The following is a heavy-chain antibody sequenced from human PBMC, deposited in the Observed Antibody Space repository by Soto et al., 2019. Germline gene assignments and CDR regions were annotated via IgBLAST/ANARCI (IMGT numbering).Heavy chain of an antibody. CDR2: INAGNGNT. J-gene: IGHJ2*01. V-gene: IGHV1-3*01. D-gene: IGHD1-26*01. CDR1: GYTFASYA. Sequence: ASVKVSCKASGYTFASYAMHWVRQAPGQRLEWMGWINAGNGNTKYSQKFQGRVTITRDTSASTAYMELSSLRSEDTAVYYCARGGSLYWYFDLWGRGTLVTV. CDR3: ARGGSLYWYFDL.